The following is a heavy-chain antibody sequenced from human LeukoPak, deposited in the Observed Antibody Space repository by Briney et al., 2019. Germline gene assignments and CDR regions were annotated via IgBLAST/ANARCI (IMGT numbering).Heavy chain of an antibody. V-gene: IGHV1-69*05. Sequence: SVKVSCKASGGTFSSYAISWVRQAPGQGLEWMGGIIPIFGTAHYAQKFRGRATITTDESTSTAYLELRSLRSEDTPVYYCAREYGEGYYYYYMDVWGKGTTVTVSS. CDR1: GGTFSSYA. J-gene: IGHJ6*03. D-gene: IGHD4-17*01. CDR3: AREYGEGYYYYYMDV. CDR2: IIPIFGTA.